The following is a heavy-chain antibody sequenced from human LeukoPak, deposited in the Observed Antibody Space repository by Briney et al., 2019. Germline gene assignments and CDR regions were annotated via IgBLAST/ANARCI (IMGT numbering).Heavy chain of an antibody. CDR1: GFTFSSYA. V-gene: IGHV3-23*01. CDR3: AKYLCSASCYRDFQH. Sequence: PGGSLRLSCAASGFTFSSYAMSWVRQAPEKGLEWVSTIGSSGDTTNYADSVKGRFSISRDNSKNTLYLQMNGLRADDTAIYYCAKYLCSASCYRDFQHWGQGTLVTVSS. CDR2: IGSSGDTT. J-gene: IGHJ1*01. D-gene: IGHD2-2*01.